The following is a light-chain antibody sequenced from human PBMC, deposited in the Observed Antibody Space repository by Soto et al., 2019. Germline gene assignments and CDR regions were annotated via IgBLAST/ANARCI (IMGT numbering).Light chain of an antibody. J-gene: IGKJ2*01. V-gene: IGKV3-20*01. CDR3: HQYATSPYT. CDR1: QSLSTVF. Sequence: DIVLTQSPGTLSLSPGEGATLSCRASQSLSTVFLAWYQQKPGQAPRLLIYGTSRKATGIPDWFSGSGSGTDFTLTISRLEPEDFAVYFCHQYATSPYTFGLGTKLEIK. CDR2: GTS.